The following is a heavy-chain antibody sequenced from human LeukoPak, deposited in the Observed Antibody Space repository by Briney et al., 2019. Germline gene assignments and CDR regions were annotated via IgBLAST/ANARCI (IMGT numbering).Heavy chain of an antibody. CDR2: ISGSGGST. CDR3: AKRYCSSSSCYGHFDS. Sequence: GGSLRLSCAASGFTFSSYAMSWVRQAPGKGLEWVSAISGSGGSTYYADSVKGRFTISRDNSKNTLYLQMNSLRAEDTALYYCAKRYCSSSSCYGHFDSWGQGILVTVSS. D-gene: IGHD2-2*01. CDR1: GFTFSSYA. J-gene: IGHJ4*02. V-gene: IGHV3-23*01.